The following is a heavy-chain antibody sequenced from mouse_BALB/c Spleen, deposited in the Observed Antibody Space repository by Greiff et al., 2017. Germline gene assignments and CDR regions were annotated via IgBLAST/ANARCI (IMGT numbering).Heavy chain of an antibody. D-gene: IGHD1-1*01. Sequence: DVQLQESGPSLVKPSQTLSLTCSVTGDSITSGYWNWIRKFPGNKLEYMGYISYSGSTYYNPSLKSRISITRDTSKNQYYLQLNSVTTEDTATYSCARSPVTTVVARKYYFDYWGQGTTLTVSS. V-gene: IGHV3-8*02. J-gene: IGHJ2*01. CDR2: ISYSGST. CDR1: GDSITSGY. CDR3: ARSPVTTVVARKYYFDY.